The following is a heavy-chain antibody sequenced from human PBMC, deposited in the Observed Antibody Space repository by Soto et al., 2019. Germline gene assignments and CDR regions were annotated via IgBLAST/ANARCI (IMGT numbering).Heavy chain of an antibody. CDR1: GFTFTSHA. Sequence: GGSLRLSCAASGFTFTSHAMNWVRQAPGKGLEWVSALSASGGTTYYADSVKGRLTISTDNCKNTLYLQMNSLRAEDTSVYYCAKGSRATTRSMPYWGQGTLVTFSS. CDR2: LSASGGTT. D-gene: IGHD5-12*01. J-gene: IGHJ4*02. CDR3: AKGSRATTRSMPY. V-gene: IGHV3-23*01.